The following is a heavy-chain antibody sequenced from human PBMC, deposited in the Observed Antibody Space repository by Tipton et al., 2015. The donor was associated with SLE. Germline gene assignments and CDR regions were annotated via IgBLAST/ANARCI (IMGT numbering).Heavy chain of an antibody. J-gene: IGHJ4*02. CDR2: MYPDNSDT. V-gene: IGHV5-51*03. CDR3: AKVEGQGLPRN. CDR1: GYSFSTSW. Sequence: QLVQSGAEVKKPGEFLKISCKGFGYSFSTSWIGCVRQVTGKGLQWMGIMYPDNSDTRYSPSFQGHVTISADKSINTVYLQWISLQASDSAMYYCAKVEGQGLPRNWGQGTLVTVSS.